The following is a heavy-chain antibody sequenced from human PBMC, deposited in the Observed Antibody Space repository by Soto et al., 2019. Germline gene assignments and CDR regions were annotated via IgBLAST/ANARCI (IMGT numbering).Heavy chain of an antibody. Sequence: QVQLVESGGGVVQPGRSLRLSCAASGFTFSSYGMHWVRQAPGKGLEWVAVISYDGSNKYYADSVKGRFTISRDNSKNTLYLQMNSLRAEDTAVYYCAKARVPRYYYDGMDVWGQGTTVTVSS. V-gene: IGHV3-30*18. CDR2: ISYDGSNK. D-gene: IGHD2-2*01. CDR3: AKARVPRYYYDGMDV. CDR1: GFTFSSYG. J-gene: IGHJ6*02.